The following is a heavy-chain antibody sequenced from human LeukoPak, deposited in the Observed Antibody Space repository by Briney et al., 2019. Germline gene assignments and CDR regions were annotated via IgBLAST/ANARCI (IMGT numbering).Heavy chain of an antibody. J-gene: IGHJ4*02. D-gene: IGHD1-14*01. CDR3: ARQHSPGYFDY. Sequence: SETLSLTCTVSGGSINTYFWTWIRQPPGKGLEWIGYINYSGSSNSNPSLKSRLAISVDTSKNQFSVKLTSVTAADTAVYYCARQHSPGYFDYWGQGTLVTVSS. CDR2: INYSGSS. V-gene: IGHV4-59*08. CDR1: GGSINTYF.